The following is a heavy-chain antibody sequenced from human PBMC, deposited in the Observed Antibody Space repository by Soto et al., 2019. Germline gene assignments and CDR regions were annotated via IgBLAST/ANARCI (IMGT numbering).Heavy chain of an antibody. J-gene: IGHJ4*02. CDR1: GFTFSASA. D-gene: IGHD2-15*01. V-gene: IGHV3-73*01. CDR3: TRQGGYCGGGSCYAFNDY. Sequence: EVQLVESGGGLVQPGGSLKLSCAPSGFTFSASAMHWVRQASGKGLEWVGRVRSKANNYATAYGASVEGRFTISRDDSKNTAYLQMNSLKTEDTAVYFCTRQGGYCGGGSCYAFNDYWGQGTLVTVSS. CDR2: VRSKANNYAT.